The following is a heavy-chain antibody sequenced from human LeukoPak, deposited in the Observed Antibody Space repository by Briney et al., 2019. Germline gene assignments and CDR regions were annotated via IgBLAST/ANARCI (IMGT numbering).Heavy chain of an antibody. CDR3: ARNYYYDSSGPSNYYYYMDV. D-gene: IGHD3-22*01. J-gene: IGHJ6*03. V-gene: IGHV1-69*06. Sequence: ASVKVSCKASGGTFSSYAISWVRQAPGQGLEWMGGIIPIFGTANYAQKFQGRVTITADKSTSTAYMELSSLRSEDTAVYYCARNYYYDSSGPSNYYYYMDVWGKGTTVTISS. CDR1: GGTFSSYA. CDR2: IIPIFGTA.